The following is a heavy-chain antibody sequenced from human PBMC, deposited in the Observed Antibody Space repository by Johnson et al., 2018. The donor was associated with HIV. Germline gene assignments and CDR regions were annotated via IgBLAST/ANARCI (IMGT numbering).Heavy chain of an antibody. CDR3: ARGPRNPGLDSFDI. Sequence: EVQLVESGGGLVQPGRSLRLSCTASGFTFGDYGMSWVRQAPGKGLEWVGFIRSKSYGGSTEYAASVKGRFTISRDDSQKSLYLQMNSLNTGDTALYYCARGPRNPGLDSFDIWGRGTMVAVSS. V-gene: IGHV3-49*04. CDR1: GFTFGDYG. D-gene: IGHD1-14*01. CDR2: IRSKSYGGST. J-gene: IGHJ3*02.